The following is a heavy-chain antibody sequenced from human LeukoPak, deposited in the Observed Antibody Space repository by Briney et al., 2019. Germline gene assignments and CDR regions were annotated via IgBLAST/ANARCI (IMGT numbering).Heavy chain of an antibody. V-gene: IGHV3-48*03. CDR1: GFTFSSYE. J-gene: IGHJ5*01. CDR2: ISSSGSTI. Sequence: GGSLRLSCAASGFTFSSYEMNWVRQAPGKGLEWVSYISSSGSTIYYADSVKGGFTISRDNTKNALYLQMNSLRAEGTAVYYCARDPSTRANWFDSWGQGTLVTVSS. CDR3: ARDPSTRANWFDS. D-gene: IGHD2-2*01.